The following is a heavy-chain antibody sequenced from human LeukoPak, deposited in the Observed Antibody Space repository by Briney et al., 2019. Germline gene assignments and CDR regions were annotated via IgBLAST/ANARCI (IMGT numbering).Heavy chain of an antibody. Sequence: GGSLRLSCAASGFMFSNFWMSWVRQAPGKGLEWVANIKQDGSETSYVDSVKGRFIISRDNAKNSLYLQMNSLRAEDTAVYYCASLNSGWYGNFDYWGQGTLVTASS. J-gene: IGHJ4*02. CDR2: IKQDGSET. CDR1: GFMFSNFW. V-gene: IGHV3-7*03. D-gene: IGHD6-19*01. CDR3: ASLNSGWYGNFDY.